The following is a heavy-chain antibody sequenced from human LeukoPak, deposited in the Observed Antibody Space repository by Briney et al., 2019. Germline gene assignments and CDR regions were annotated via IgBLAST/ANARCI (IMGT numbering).Heavy chain of an antibody. Sequence: GGSLRLSCAASGFTFSSYAMSWVRQAPGKGLEWVSAISGSAGSTFYADSVRGRFTISRDNSKSTLYLQMNSLRAEDTAVYFCAKDITSYYYYYYGMDVWGQGTTVTVSS. CDR2: ISGSAGST. V-gene: IGHV3-23*01. D-gene: IGHD3-16*01. CDR3: AKDITSYYYYYYGMDV. CDR1: GFTFSSYA. J-gene: IGHJ6*02.